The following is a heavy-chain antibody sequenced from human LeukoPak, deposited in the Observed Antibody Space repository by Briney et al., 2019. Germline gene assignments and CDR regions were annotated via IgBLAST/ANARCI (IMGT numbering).Heavy chain of an antibody. V-gene: IGHV3-7*01. CDR1: GFTFSSSW. D-gene: IGHD5/OR15-5a*01. CDR2: IKYDGSEE. CDR3: ARDVYRSFDY. J-gene: IGHJ4*02. Sequence: PTGGSLRLSCVASGFTFSSSWMNWVRQAPGKGLEWVANIKYDGSEEYYVDSVKGRFAISRDNAQNSLYLQMNNLRAEDMAVYYCARDVYRSFDYWGQGTLVTVSS.